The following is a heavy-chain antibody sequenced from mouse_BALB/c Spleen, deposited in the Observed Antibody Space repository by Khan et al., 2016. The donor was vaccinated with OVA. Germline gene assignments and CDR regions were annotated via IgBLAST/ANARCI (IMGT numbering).Heavy chain of an antibody. CDR2: INYSGST. CDR1: GYSLTSNYA. V-gene: IGHV3-2*02. J-gene: IGHJ3*01. Sequence: EVPLQESGPGLVKPSQSLSLTCTVTGYSLTSNYAWNWIRQFPGNKLEWMGYINYSGSTSYTPSLKSRISITRDTSKNQFFLQLNSVTTEDTATYFCARGRAYWGQGTLVTVSA. D-gene: IGHD3-3*01. CDR3: ARGRAY.